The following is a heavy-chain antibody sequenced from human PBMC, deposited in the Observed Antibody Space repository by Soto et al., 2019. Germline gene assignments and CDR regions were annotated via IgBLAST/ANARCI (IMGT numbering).Heavy chain of an antibody. CDR2: IAPSDSYT. CDR3: ARLQAAAGDNDLTFDY. D-gene: IGHD6-13*01. Sequence: PGASLKISCKGSRYSFTTSWISKVRHMPGKGLEWMGRIAPSDSYTNYSPSFQGHVTISADKSISTAYLQWSSLKASDTAMYYCARLQAAAGDNDLTFDYWGQGTLVTV. J-gene: IGHJ4*02. V-gene: IGHV5-10-1*01. CDR1: RYSFTTSW.